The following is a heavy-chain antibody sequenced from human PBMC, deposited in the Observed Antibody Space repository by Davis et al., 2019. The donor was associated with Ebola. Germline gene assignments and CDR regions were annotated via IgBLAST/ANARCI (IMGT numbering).Heavy chain of an antibody. V-gene: IGHV1-46*01. D-gene: IGHD3-10*01. CDR3: ARAHNYGSYYYYGMDV. CDR2: INPSGGST. Sequence: ASVKVSCKASGYTFTSYYMHWVRQAPGQGLEWMGIINPSGGSTSYAQKFQGRVTITADKSTSTAYMELSSLRSEDTAVYYCARAHNYGSYYYYGMDVWGQGTTVTVSS. J-gene: IGHJ6*02. CDR1: GYTFTSYY.